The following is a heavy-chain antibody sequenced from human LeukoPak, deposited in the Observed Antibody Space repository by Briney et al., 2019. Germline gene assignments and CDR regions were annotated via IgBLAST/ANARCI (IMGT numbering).Heavy chain of an antibody. D-gene: IGHD3/OR15-3a*01. V-gene: IGHV3-15*01. J-gene: IGHJ3*01. CDR2: VKTKADGGTT. CDR3: TTEDF. Sequence: GGSLRLSCAGSGFTLSTAWMIWVRQAPGKGLEWVGRVKTKADGGTTDYAAPVKGRFTITRDDSKNTVHLQMNSLKTEDTAVYYCTTEDFWGQGTLVTVSS. CDR1: GFTLSTAW.